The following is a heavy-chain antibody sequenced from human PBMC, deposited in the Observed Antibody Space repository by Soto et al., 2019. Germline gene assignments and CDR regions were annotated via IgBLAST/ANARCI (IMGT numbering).Heavy chain of an antibody. J-gene: IGHJ4*02. D-gene: IGHD2-15*01. CDR2: IDYNGVT. CDR1: GGSIYRSGYY. CDR3: GKVLVGATGHTDSDS. Sequence: LSETLSLTCTVSGGSIYRSGYYWGRIRQPPGRGLEWIGNIDYNGVTYSNPSLKSRVTISRDTSKNQFSLKLTSVTAADTALYYCGKVLVGATGHTDSDSWRPGTLVTVSS. V-gene: IGHV4-39*01.